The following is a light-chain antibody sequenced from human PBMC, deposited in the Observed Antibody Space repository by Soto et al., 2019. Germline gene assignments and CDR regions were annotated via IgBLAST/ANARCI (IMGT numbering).Light chain of an antibody. V-gene: IGKV1-17*03. CDR2: DTS. CDR3: LQHNSYPYT. Sequence: DVQMTQSPSAMSASVGDRVTITCRASQDIRRFVAWFQQKPGKAPERLIYDTSSLQPGVPSRFSGSGSGTEFTLAISGLQPEDFATYYCLQHNSYPYTFGQGTKVEIK. J-gene: IGKJ2*01. CDR1: QDIRRF.